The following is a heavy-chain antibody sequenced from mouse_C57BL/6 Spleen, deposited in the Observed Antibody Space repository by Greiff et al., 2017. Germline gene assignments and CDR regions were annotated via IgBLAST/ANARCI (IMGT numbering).Heavy chain of an antibody. J-gene: IGHJ2*01. CDR2: IYPGDGDT. Sequence: QVQLKQSGPELVKPGASVKISCKASGYAFSSSWMNWVKQRPGKGLEWIGRIYPGDGDTNYNGKFKGKATLTADKSSSTAYMQLSSLTSEDSAVYFCARLDGSYYFDYWGQGTTLTVSS. CDR1: GYAFSSSW. D-gene: IGHD3-2*01. V-gene: IGHV1-82*01. CDR3: ARLDGSYYFDY.